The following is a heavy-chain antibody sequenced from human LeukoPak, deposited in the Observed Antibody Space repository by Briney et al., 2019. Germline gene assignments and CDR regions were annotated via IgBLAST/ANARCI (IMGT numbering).Heavy chain of an antibody. CDR3: ARDIIGYCSGGSCYSPWYFDL. J-gene: IGHJ2*01. Sequence: SETLSLTCTVSGGSISSYYWSWIRQPAGKGLEWIGRIYTSGNTNYNPSLKSRVTMSVDTSKNQFSLKLSSVTAADTAVYYCARDIIGYCSGGSCYSPWYFDLWGRGTLVTVSS. CDR1: GGSISSYY. D-gene: IGHD2-15*01. CDR2: IYTSGNT. V-gene: IGHV4-4*07.